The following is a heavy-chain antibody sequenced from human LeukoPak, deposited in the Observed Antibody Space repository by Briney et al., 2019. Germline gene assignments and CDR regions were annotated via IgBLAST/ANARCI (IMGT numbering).Heavy chain of an antibody. V-gene: IGHV3-53*01. CDR1: GFTVSSNY. CDR3: ARDRFGYCSGGSCPNDAFDI. D-gene: IGHD2-15*01. CDR2: IYSGYST. Sequence: PGGSLRLSCAASGFTVSSNYMSWVRQAPGKGLEWVSAIYSGYSTYYADSVKGRFTISRDNSKNTLYLQMNSVRAEDTAVYYCARDRFGYCSGGSCPNDAFDIWGQGTMVTVSS. J-gene: IGHJ3*02.